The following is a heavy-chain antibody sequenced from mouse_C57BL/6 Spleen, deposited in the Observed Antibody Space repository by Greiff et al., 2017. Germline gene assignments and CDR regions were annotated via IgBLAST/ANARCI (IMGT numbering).Heavy chain of an antibody. CDR3: ARIDYGSSNWYFDV. CDR2: IYPRSGNT. V-gene: IGHV1-81*01. J-gene: IGHJ1*03. CDR1: GYTFTSYG. Sequence: VQLQQSGAELARPGASVKLSCKASGYTFTSYGISWVKQRTGQGLEWIGEIYPRSGNTYYNEKFKGKATLTADKSSSTAYMELRSLTSEDSAVYFCARIDYGSSNWYFDVWGTGTTVTVSS. D-gene: IGHD1-1*01.